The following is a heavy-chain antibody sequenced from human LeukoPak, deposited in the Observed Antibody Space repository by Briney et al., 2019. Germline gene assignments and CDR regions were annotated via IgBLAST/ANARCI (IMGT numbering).Heavy chain of an antibody. D-gene: IGHD3-22*01. CDR2: IYYSGST. J-gene: IGHJ4*02. CDR3: ARGEYYYDSSGYCFDY. Sequence: SETLSLTCTVSGGSISSSSYYWGWIRQPPGKGLEWIGSIYYSGSTYYNPSLKSRVTISVDTSKNQFSLKLSSVTAADTAVYYCARGEYYYDSSGYCFDYWGQGTLVTVSS. V-gene: IGHV4-39*07. CDR1: GGSISSSSYY.